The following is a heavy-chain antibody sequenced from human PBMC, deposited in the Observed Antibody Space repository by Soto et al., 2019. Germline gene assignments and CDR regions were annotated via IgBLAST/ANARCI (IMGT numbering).Heavy chain of an antibody. CDR2: VYYTGST. Sequence: PEETLSLTCTVSGNSISGTSSFWAWIRQPPGKNLEWIGSVYYTGSTYYNSSLKSRVSISIDTSKNQFSLSLNSVTAADTAVYYCTRRVRSTGLLDYWGQGALVTVSS. J-gene: IGHJ4*02. CDR1: GNSISGTSSF. CDR3: TRRVRSTGLLDY. D-gene: IGHD4-4*01. V-gene: IGHV4-39*01.